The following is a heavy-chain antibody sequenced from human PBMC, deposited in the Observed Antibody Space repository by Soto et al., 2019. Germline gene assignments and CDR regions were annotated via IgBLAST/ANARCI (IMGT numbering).Heavy chain of an antibody. Sequence: QVQLVQSGAEVKKPGASVKVSCKASGYTFSTYPMHWVRQAPGQRLEWMGWIIAGNGNTKYAQTFQDRITITRDTSASTAYMALSSLRSEDTAVYYCARADYGAHFNSWGQGTLVTVSS. CDR1: GYTFSTYP. D-gene: IGHD4-17*01. CDR3: ARADYGAHFNS. CDR2: IIAGNGNT. V-gene: IGHV1-3*01. J-gene: IGHJ4*02.